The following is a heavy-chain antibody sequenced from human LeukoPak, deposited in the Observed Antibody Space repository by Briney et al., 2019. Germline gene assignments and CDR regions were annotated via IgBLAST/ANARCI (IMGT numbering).Heavy chain of an antibody. CDR3: ASKTRAQGMAVAGTDY. V-gene: IGHV1-69*13. D-gene: IGHD6-19*01. CDR1: GGTFSSYA. CDR2: IIPIFGGA. Sequence: SGKLCCKAAGGTFSSYAISWGRQAPGQGHEWVGGIIPIFGGANYEQTFPVRVPITADESTSTAYMELSRLRAEDTAVYYCASKTRAQGMAVAGTDYWGQGTLVTVSS. J-gene: IGHJ4*02.